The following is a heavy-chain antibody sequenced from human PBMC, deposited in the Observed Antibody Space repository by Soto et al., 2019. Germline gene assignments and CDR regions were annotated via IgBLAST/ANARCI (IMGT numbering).Heavy chain of an antibody. D-gene: IGHD1-26*01. J-gene: IGHJ3*02. CDR1: GFTFRNYA. CDR3: AKDGVPFNGRHDGLDI. Sequence: EVQLLESGGGLVRPGDSLRLSCAASGFTFRNYAMYWVRQVPGKGLEWVSDIGADGSGTYYDDSVKGRFTMSRDNSKNPLYLQMKGLRADDTAVYYCAKDGVPFNGRHDGLDIWGQGTMVTVSS. CDR2: IGADGSGT. V-gene: IGHV3-23*01.